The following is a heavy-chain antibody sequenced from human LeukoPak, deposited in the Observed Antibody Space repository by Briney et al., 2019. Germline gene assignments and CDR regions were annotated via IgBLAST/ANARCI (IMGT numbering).Heavy chain of an antibody. J-gene: IGHJ4*02. V-gene: IGHV4-39*07. CDR2: IYYSGST. CDR1: GGSISSSSYF. CDR3: ARTRRAIRYDYVWGRPFDY. D-gene: IGHD3-16*01. Sequence: SETLSLTCTVSGGSISSSSYFWGWLRQPPGKGLVWIGSIYYSGSTYYTPSLKSRVTIAVDTSKNQFSLKLSSATAADTAVYYCARTRRAIRYDYVWGRPFDYWGQGTLVTVSS.